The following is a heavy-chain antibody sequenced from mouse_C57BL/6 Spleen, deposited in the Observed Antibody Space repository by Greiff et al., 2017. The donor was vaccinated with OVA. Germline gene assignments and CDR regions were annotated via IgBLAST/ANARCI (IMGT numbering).Heavy chain of an antibody. Sequence: EVQGVESGGGLVKPGGSLKLSCAASGFTFSDYGMHWVRQAPEKGLEWVAYISSGSSTIYYADTVKGRFTISRDNAKNTLFLQMTSLRSEDTAMYYCARRDGSNAMDYWGQGTSVTVSS. V-gene: IGHV5-17*01. D-gene: IGHD1-1*01. CDR1: GFTFSDYG. CDR2: ISSGSSTI. J-gene: IGHJ4*01. CDR3: ARRDGSNAMDY.